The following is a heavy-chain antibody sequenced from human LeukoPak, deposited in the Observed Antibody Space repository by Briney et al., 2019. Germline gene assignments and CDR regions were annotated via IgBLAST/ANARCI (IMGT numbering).Heavy chain of an antibody. CDR1: GFTFSDYW. Sequence: GGSLRLSCSASGFTFSDYWMMWVRQAPGKGLEWVGNIRQDDSEKNYVDSVNGRFTISRDNAKFSLYLQMNSLRAEDTAIYYCATDRKVGTWDPRFNYWGQGTLVTVSS. V-gene: IGHV3-7*01. J-gene: IGHJ4*02. CDR2: IRQDDSEK. D-gene: IGHD4-23*01. CDR3: ATDRKVGTWDPRFNY.